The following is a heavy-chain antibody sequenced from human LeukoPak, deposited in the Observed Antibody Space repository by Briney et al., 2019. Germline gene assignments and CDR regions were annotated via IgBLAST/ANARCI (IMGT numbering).Heavy chain of an antibody. J-gene: IGHJ3*02. CDR1: GFTFTTYW. D-gene: IGHD6-19*01. V-gene: IGHV3-30*03. CDR3: ARDRRQWLVHDAFDI. CDR2: ISYDGSNK. Sequence: GGSLRLSCAASGFTFTTYWMTWVRQAPGKGLEWVAFISYDGSNKYYADSVKGRFTIPRDNSKNTLYLQMNSLRAEDTAVYYCARDRRQWLVHDAFDIWGQGTMVTVSS.